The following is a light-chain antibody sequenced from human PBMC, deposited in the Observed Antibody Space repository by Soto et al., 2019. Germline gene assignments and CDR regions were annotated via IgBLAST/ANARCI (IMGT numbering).Light chain of an antibody. Sequence: EIVLTQSPGTLSLSPPDRARLXRRPSQSVSSNYLAWYQQKPGQAPRLLIYGASSRATGIPDRFSGSGSGTDFTLTIDNLEPEDFAIYYCQQRSNWPPITFGQGTRLEIK. V-gene: IGKV3D-20*02. J-gene: IGKJ5*01. CDR1: QSVSSNY. CDR3: QQRSNWPPIT. CDR2: GAS.